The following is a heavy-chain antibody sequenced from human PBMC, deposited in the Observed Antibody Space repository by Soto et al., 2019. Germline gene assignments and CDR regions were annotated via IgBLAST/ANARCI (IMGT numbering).Heavy chain of an antibody. D-gene: IGHD3-16*01. CDR1: GGFLSESY. J-gene: IGHJ5*02. CDR2: INHVGGT. CDR3: VRIRYQLPSSVLWLDP. V-gene: IGHV4-34*01. Sequence: PAETLSLTCAVYGGFLSESYWTWIRQPPWKWLEWIGEINHVGGTNYNPSLKSRVTMSVDTSQNQFSLRLISVTAADTAMYFCVRIRYQLPSSVLWLDPWGQGTPVTVSS.